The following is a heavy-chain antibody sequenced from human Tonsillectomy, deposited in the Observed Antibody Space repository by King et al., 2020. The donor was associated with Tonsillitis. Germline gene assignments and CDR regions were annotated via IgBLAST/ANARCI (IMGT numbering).Heavy chain of an antibody. D-gene: IGHD3-22*01. CDR3: ARGSYYYDSSGYYHYYMDV. CDR2: IYYSGSN. CDR1: GGSISSSSYY. Sequence: QLQESGPGLVKPSETLSLTCTVSGGSISSSSYYWGWIRQPPGKGLEWIGSIYYSGSNYYNPALKSRVTISVETSKKKFALKLSSVTAADTAVYYCARGSYYYDSSGYYHYYMDVWGKGTTVTVSS. J-gene: IGHJ6*03. V-gene: IGHV4-39*01.